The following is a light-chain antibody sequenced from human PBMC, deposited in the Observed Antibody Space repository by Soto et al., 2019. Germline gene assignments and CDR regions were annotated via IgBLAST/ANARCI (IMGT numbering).Light chain of an antibody. CDR1: QRLSSTS. Sequence: EIVLTQSPGTLSLSPGERPALSCRASQRLSSTSLAWYQQKPGHGPRLLIYGASRRATGIPDRFSASESGTDFTLTIRSLEPEDFAVYFCQQYDSTPWTFGQGTRVQSK. CDR2: GAS. V-gene: IGKV3-20*01. CDR3: QQYDSTPWT. J-gene: IGKJ1*01.